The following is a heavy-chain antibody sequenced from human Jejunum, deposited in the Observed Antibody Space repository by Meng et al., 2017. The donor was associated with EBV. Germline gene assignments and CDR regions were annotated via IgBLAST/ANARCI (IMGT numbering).Heavy chain of an antibody. CDR3: AGNGYYALEY. V-gene: IGHV4-4*02. CDR2: IYHGGGT. J-gene: IGHJ4*02. Sequence: QVQLQGGGPRLEKASGTLSLACVVSGGSSSGNGWWSWVRQPPGKGLEWLGEIYHGGGTNYNPSLESRVTISVDKSKNQFSLKLNSVTVADTAVYYCAGNGYYALEYWGPGILVTVSS. CDR1: GGSSSGNGW. D-gene: IGHD3-22*01.